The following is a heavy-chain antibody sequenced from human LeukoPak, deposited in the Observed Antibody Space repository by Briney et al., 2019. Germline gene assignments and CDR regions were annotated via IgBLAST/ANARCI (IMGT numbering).Heavy chain of an antibody. J-gene: IGHJ4*02. CDR1: GYTFTGYF. CDR2: INPDSGGT. CDR3: ARGRGSWYDSSGSPYIRFDY. Sequence: ASVKVSCKASGYTFTGYFIHWVRQAPGQGLEWMGWINPDSGGTNYAQKFQGRVTMTRDTSISTAYMELSRLRSDDSAMYYCARGRGSWYDSSGSPYIRFDYWGRGTLVTVSS. D-gene: IGHD3-22*01. V-gene: IGHV1-2*02.